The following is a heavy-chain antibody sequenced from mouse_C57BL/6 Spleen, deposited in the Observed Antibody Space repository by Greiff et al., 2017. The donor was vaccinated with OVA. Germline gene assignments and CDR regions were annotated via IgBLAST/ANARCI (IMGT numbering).Heavy chain of an antibody. D-gene: IGHD2-12*01. J-gene: IGHJ1*03. Sequence: EVMLVESEGGLVQPGSSMKLSCTASGFTFSDYYMAWVRQVPEKGLEWVANINYDGSSTYYLDSLKSRFIISRDNAKNILYLQMSSLKSEDTATYYCARGDYSDWYFDVWGTGTTVTVSS. V-gene: IGHV5-16*01. CDR1: GFTFSDYY. CDR2: INYDGSST. CDR3: ARGDYSDWYFDV.